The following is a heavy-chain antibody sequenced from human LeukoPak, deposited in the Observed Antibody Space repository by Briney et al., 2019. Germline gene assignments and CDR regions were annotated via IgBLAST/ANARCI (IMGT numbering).Heavy chain of an antibody. J-gene: IGHJ6*02. Sequence: GGSLRLSCAASGFTLSEYYMSWIRQAPGKGLEGVSYISPGSTTIYYADSVKGRFTISRDNAKNSLYLQMNNLRAEATAIYYCARDSPKNYYYYGMDVWGQGTTVTVSS. CDR1: GFTLSEYY. CDR2: ISPGSTTI. CDR3: ARDSPKNYYYYGMDV. V-gene: IGHV3-11*01.